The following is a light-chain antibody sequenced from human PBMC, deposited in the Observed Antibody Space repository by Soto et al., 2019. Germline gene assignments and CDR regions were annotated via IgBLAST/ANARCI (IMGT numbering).Light chain of an antibody. J-gene: IGLJ1*01. CDR2: EVS. V-gene: IGLV2-14*01. CDR1: SSDVGGYNY. CDR3: SSYTSSSTLGV. Sequence: QSVLTQPASVSGSPGQSITISCTGTSSDVGGYNYVSWYQQHPGKAPKLMIYEVSNRPSGVSNRFSGSKSGNTASLTISGLQAEDDADYYCSSYTSSSTLGVFGTGTKATVL.